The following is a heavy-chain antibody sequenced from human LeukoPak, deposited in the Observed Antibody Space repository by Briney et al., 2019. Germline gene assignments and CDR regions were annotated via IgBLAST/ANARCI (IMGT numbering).Heavy chain of an antibody. D-gene: IGHD3-10*01. Sequence: SETLSLTCTVSGGSISSHYWSWIRQPAGKGLEWIGRIYTSGSTNYNPSLKSRVTMSVDTSKNQFSLKLSSVTAADTAVYYCARDTYYYYGSGSYPRPDYWGQGTLVTVSS. V-gene: IGHV4-4*07. CDR3: ARDTYYYYGSGSYPRPDY. CDR1: GGSISSHY. CDR2: IYTSGST. J-gene: IGHJ4*02.